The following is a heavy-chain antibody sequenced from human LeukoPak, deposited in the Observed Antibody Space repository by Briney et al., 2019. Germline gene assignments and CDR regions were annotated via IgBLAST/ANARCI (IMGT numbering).Heavy chain of an antibody. J-gene: IGHJ4*02. CDR2: IYYSSST. V-gene: IGHV4-39*01. Sequence: SETLSLTCTVSTGSISSSSYYWGCTRQPPGKRLERIASIYYSSSTYYNPSLKSRVTITVDTSKNQFSLKLSSVTAADTAVYYCARLGIVGATLGYWGQGTLVTVSS. CDR3: ARLGIVGATLGY. CDR1: TGSISSSSYY. D-gene: IGHD1-26*01.